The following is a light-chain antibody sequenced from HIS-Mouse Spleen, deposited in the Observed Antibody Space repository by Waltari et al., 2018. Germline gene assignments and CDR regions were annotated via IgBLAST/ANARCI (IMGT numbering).Light chain of an antibody. J-gene: IGLJ2*01. CDR3: QSADSSGTYVV. CDR1: AWTKQY. Sequence: SYELTQPPSVSVSPGQTARITCAGEAWTKQYANWYQQKPGQTPVLVIYKDSERPSGIPERFSGSSSGTTVTLTISGVQAEDEADYYCQSADSSGTYVVFGGGTKLTVL. CDR2: KDS. V-gene: IGLV3-25*03.